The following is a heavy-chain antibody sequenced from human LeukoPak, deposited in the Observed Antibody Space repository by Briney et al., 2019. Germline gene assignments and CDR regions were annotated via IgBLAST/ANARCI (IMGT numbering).Heavy chain of an antibody. CDR3: AKAGDDYGDHHFDY. CDR2: ISWNSGSI. Sequence: PGRSLRLSCAASGFTFDDYAVHWVRQAPGKGLEWVSGISWNSGSIGYADSVKGRFTISRDNAKNSLYLQMNSLRAEDTALYYCAKAGDDYGDHHFDYWGQGTLVTVSS. V-gene: IGHV3-9*01. D-gene: IGHD4-17*01. J-gene: IGHJ4*02. CDR1: GFTFDDYA.